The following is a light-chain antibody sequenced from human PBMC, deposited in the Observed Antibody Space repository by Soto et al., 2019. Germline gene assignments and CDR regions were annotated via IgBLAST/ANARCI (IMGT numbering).Light chain of an antibody. CDR3: SSYTRSSTNV. CDR2: EVS. Sequence: QSVLTQPASVSGSPGQSITISCTGTSSDVGGYNYVSWYQQHPGKAPKLMIYEVSNRPSGVSNRFSGSKSGNTASLTISGLQAEDEADYYCSSYTRSSTNVFGTGTKFTVL. J-gene: IGLJ1*01. CDR1: SSDVGGYNY. V-gene: IGLV2-14*01.